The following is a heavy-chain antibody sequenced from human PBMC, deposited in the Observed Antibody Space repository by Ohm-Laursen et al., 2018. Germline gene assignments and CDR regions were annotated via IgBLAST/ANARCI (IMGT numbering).Heavy chain of an antibody. D-gene: IGHD6-19*01. CDR2: ISGSGGST. CDR3: AKSPNKYSSGWYYFDY. V-gene: IGHV3-23*01. J-gene: IGHJ4*02. CDR1: GFTFSSYA. Sequence: GSLRLSCAASGFTFSSYAMSWVRQAPGKGLEWVSAISGSGGSTYYADSVKGRFTISRDNSKNTLYLQMNSLRAEDTAVYYCAKSPNKYSSGWYYFDYWGQGTLVTVSS.